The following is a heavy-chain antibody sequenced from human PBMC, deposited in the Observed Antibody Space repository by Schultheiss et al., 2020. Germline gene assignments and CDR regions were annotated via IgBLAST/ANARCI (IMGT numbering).Heavy chain of an antibody. J-gene: IGHJ6*02. CDR3: TRRVAAAGTKGYYYYGMDV. D-gene: IGHD6-13*01. V-gene: IGHV3-73*01. CDR2: IRSKANSYAT. Sequence: GGSLRLSCAASGFTFSGSAMHWVRQASGKGLEWVGRIRSKANSYATAYAASVKGRFTISRDDSKNTAYLQMNSLKTEDTAVYYCTRRVAAAGTKGYYYYGMDVWGEGPTVTV. CDR1: GFTFSGSA.